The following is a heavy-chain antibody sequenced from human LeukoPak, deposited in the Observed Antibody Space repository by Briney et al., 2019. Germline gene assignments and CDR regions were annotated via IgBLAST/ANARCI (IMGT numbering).Heavy chain of an antibody. CDR1: GYTFTGYH. CDR2: INPNSGGT. V-gene: IGHV1-2*02. J-gene: IGHJ6*02. CDR3: ARHHVIAANRIGLYYYGMDV. Sequence: ASVKVSCKASGYTFTGYHMHWVRQAPGQGLEWMGWINPNSGGTNYAQKFQGRVTMTRDTSISTAYMELSRLRSDDTAVYYCARHHVIAANRIGLYYYGMDVWGQGTSVTVSS. D-gene: IGHD6-25*01.